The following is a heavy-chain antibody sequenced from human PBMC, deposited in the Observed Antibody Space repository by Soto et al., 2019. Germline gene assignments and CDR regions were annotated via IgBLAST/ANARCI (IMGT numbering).Heavy chain of an antibody. CDR1: GGSISSSSYY. Sequence: PSETLSLTCTVSGGSISSSSYYRGLIRQPPGKGLEWIGSIYYSGSTYYNPSLKSRVTISVDTSKNQFSLKLSSVTVADTAVYYCARHTPAISISDHWGQGTLVTVSS. D-gene: IGHD2-15*01. CDR2: IYYSGST. V-gene: IGHV4-39*01. CDR3: ARHTPAISISDH. J-gene: IGHJ4*02.